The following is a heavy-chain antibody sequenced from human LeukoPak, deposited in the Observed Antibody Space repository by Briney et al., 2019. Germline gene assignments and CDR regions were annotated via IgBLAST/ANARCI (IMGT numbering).Heavy chain of an antibody. D-gene: IGHD6-13*01. CDR2: ISYDGSNK. V-gene: IGHV3-30*04. CDR1: GFTFSTYA. Sequence: PGGSLRLSCAASGFTFSTYAMHWVRQAPGKGLEWVALISYDGSNKYYADSVKGRFTISRDNSKNTLYLQMNSLRAEDTAVYYCARVPYSSSWYTGFDPWGQGTLVTVSS. CDR3: ARVPYSSSWYTGFDP. J-gene: IGHJ5*02.